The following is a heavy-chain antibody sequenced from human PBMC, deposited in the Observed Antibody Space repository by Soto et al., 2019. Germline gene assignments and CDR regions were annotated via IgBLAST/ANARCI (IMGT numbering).Heavy chain of an antibody. D-gene: IGHD3-3*01. Sequence: SETLSLTCAVYGGSFSGYYWSWIRQPPGKGLEWIGEINHSGSTNYNPSLKSRVTISVDTSKNQFSLELSSVTAADTAVYYCARGLTYYDFWSGPQPSNWFDPWGQGTLVTVSS. V-gene: IGHV4-34*01. CDR1: GGSFSGYY. CDR2: INHSGST. CDR3: ARGLTYYDFWSGPQPSNWFDP. J-gene: IGHJ5*02.